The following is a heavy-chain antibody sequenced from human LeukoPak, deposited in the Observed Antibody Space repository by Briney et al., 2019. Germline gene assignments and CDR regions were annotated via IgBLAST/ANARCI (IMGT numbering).Heavy chain of an antibody. CDR2: IYHTGSA. J-gene: IGHJ4*02. CDR3: ARANDRGGTSPLDY. CDR1: NYYISSGSY. D-gene: IGHD2-2*01. V-gene: IGHV4-38-2*01. Sequence: RPSETLSLTCGVSNYYISSGSYWSWIRQPPGQGLGWIGSIYHTGSAYYSSSLQSRVTISVDTSKNQFSVKLSSVTAADTAVYYCARANDRGGTSPLDYWGQGTLVTVSS.